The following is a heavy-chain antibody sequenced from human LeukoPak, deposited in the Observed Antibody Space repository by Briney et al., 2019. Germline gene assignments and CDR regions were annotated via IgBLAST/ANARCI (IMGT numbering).Heavy chain of an antibody. Sequence: GGSLRLSCAASAFTFSDYYMSWIRQAPGKGLEWVSYISSSSSYTNYADSAKGRFTISRDNAKNSLYLQMNSLRADDTAVYYCARGRARGVAAPFDYWGQGTLVTVSS. CDR2: ISSSSSYT. J-gene: IGHJ4*02. CDR3: ARGRARGVAAPFDY. V-gene: IGHV3-11*05. CDR1: AFTFSDYY. D-gene: IGHD3-10*01.